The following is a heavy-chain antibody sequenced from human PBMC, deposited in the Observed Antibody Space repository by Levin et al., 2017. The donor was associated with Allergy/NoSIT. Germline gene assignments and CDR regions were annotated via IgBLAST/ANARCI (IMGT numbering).Heavy chain of an antibody. Sequence: ASVKVSCKASGYTFTGDDVNWVRQATGQGLEWIGWMNPKTGNTNYAQKFQGRVTMTRNTSISTAYMELSGLRSDDTAVYFCARLIGPGVIRYYYMDVWGKGTTVTVSS. D-gene: IGHD3-10*01. CDR1: GYTFTGDD. CDR3: ARLIGPGVIRYYYMDV. CDR2: MNPKTGNT. J-gene: IGHJ6*03. V-gene: IGHV1-8*01.